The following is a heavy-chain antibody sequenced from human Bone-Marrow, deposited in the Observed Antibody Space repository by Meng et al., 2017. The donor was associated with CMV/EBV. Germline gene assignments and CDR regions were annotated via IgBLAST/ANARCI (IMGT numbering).Heavy chain of an antibody. V-gene: IGHV3-30*04. Sequence: GESLKISCAASGFTFSSYAMHWVRQAPGKGLEWVAVISYDGSNKYYADSVKGRFTISRDNSKNTLYLQMNSLRAEDTAVYYCARVSIAARLGWFDPWGQGTLVTVSS. D-gene: IGHD6-6*01. J-gene: IGHJ5*02. CDR3: ARVSIAARLGWFDP. CDR1: GFTFSSYA. CDR2: ISYDGSNK.